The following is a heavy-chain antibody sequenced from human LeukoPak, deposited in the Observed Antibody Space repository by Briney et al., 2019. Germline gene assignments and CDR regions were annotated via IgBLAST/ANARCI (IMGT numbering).Heavy chain of an antibody. D-gene: IGHD3-16*02. CDR2: IKQDGSEK. J-gene: IGHJ4*02. Sequence: GGSLRLSCAASGFTFSSYWMSWVRQAPGKGLEWVANIKQDGSEKYYVDSVKGRFTISRDNAKNSLYLQMNSLRAEDTAVYYCARSDYDYVWESYRPFDYWGQGTLVTVSS. CDR1: GFTFSSYW. V-gene: IGHV3-7*01. CDR3: ARSDYDYVWESYRPFDY.